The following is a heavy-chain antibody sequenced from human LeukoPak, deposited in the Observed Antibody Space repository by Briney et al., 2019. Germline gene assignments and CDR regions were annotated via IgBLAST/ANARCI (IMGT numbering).Heavy chain of an antibody. CDR1: SGSIGSYY. J-gene: IGHJ6*02. Sequence: TSSETLSLTCIVSSGSIGSYYWSWIRQPPGKGLEWIGEIYHSGSTNYNPSLKSRVTISVDKSKNQFSLKLSSVTAADTAVYYCARTSGAAAGTYYYYGMDVWGQGTTVTVSS. CDR3: ARTSGAAAGTYYYYGMDV. CDR2: IYHSGST. V-gene: IGHV4-59*12. D-gene: IGHD6-13*01.